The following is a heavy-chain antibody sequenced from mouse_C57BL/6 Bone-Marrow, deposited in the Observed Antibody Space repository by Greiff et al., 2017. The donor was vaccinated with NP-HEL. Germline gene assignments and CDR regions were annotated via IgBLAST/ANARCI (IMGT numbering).Heavy chain of an antibody. CDR1: GYTFTSYG. J-gene: IGHJ1*03. Sequence: QVQLQQSGAELARPGASVKLSCKASGYTFTSYGISWVKQRTGQGLEWIGEIYPRSGNTYYNEKFKGKATLTADKSSSTAYMELRSLTSEDSAVSFYASYPYWYFDVWGTGTTVTVSA. V-gene: IGHV1-81*01. CDR3: ASYPYWYFDV. CDR2: IYPRSGNT.